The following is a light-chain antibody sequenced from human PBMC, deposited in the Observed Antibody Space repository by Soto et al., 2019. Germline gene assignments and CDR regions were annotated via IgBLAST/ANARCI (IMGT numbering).Light chain of an antibody. CDR2: DAS. V-gene: IGKV3-11*01. Sequence: IVLTQSPATLSLSPGERATLSCRASQTVSRYLAWYQQKPGQAPRLLIYDASKRATGIPARFSGSGFGTDFTLTISSLEPEDFAVYYCQQSHNWPRTFGQGTKVDIK. J-gene: IGKJ1*01. CDR3: QQSHNWPRT. CDR1: QTVSRY.